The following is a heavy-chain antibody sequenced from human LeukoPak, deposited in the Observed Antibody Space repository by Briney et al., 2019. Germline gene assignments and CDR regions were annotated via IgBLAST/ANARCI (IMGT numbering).Heavy chain of an antibody. V-gene: IGHV4-59*01. Sequence: SETLSLTCTVSGGSISSYYWGWIRQPPGKGLEFIGYIYYSGSTIYNPSRKSPVPISVDTSKNQFSLKLTSVTAADTAVYYCGRVDDYYDNTGYSFDYWGQGTLVTVSS. J-gene: IGHJ4*02. CDR2: IYYSGST. D-gene: IGHD3-22*01. CDR1: GGSISSYY. CDR3: GRVDDYYDNTGYSFDY.